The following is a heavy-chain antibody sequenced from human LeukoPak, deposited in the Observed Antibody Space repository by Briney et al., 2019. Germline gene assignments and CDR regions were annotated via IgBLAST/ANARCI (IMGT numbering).Heavy chain of an antibody. CDR2: IFYSGST. CDR3: ARDWRDAFDI. V-gene: IGHV4-59*01. Sequence: PSETLSLTCTVSGDSITTYYWSWIRRPPGKGLEWIGYIFYSGSTNYNPSLKSRVTISIDTSKNQFSLKLSSVTAADTAVYYCARDWRDAFDIWGQGTMVTVSS. D-gene: IGHD3-3*01. CDR1: GDSITTYY. J-gene: IGHJ3*02.